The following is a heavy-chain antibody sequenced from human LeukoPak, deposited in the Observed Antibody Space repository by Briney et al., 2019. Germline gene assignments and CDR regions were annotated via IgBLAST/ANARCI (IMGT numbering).Heavy chain of an antibody. D-gene: IGHD5-18*01. CDR3: AKGIELWLTYFDH. CDR1: GFSFSSYV. V-gene: IGHV3-23*01. Sequence: GGSLRLSCVASGFSFSSYVMNWVRQAPGTGLEWVSAISGNGGRTYYADSVKGRFTISRDNSKNTLSLQMNSLRAEDTAVYYCAKGIELWLTYFDHWGRGTLVTASS. CDR2: ISGNGGRT. J-gene: IGHJ4*02.